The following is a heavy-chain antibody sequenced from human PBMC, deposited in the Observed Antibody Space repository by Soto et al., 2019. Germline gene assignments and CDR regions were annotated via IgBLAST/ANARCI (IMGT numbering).Heavy chain of an antibody. V-gene: IGHV3-30*18. CDR2: ISYDGSNK. D-gene: IGHD1-26*01. CDR1: GFTFSSYG. J-gene: IGHJ6*02. CDR3: AKHTRVRIVGATRSTDV. Sequence: GGSLRLSCAASGFTFSSYGMHWVRQAPGKGLEWVAVISYDGSNKYYADSVKGRFTISRDNSKNTLYLQMNSLRAEDTAVYYCAKHTRVRIVGATRSTDVWGQGATVTVSS.